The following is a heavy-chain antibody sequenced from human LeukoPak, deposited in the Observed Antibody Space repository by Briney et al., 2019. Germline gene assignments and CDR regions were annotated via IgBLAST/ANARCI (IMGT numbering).Heavy chain of an antibody. D-gene: IGHD2-2*01. CDR1: GFTFSSYA. Sequence: QSGGSLRLSCAASGFTFSSYAMHWVRQAPGKGLEWVAVISYDGSNKYYADSVKGRFTISRDNSKNTLYLQMNSLRAEDTAVYYCARSIVVVPAAKAWFDYWGQGTLVTVSS. J-gene: IGHJ4*02. CDR3: ARSIVVVPAAKAWFDY. V-gene: IGHV3-30-3*01. CDR2: ISYDGSNK.